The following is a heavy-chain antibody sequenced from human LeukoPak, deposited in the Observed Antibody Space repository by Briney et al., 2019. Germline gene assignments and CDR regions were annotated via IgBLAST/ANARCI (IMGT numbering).Heavy chain of an antibody. CDR1: GYTFTSYG. CDR3: ARGGNSGYPLLFLPRDY. V-gene: IGHV1-2*02. D-gene: IGHD5-12*01. CDR2: INPNSGGT. Sequence: GASVKVSCKASGYTFTSYGISWVRQAAGQGLEWMGWINPNSGGTNYAQKFQGRVTMTRDTSISTAYMELSRLRSDDTAVYYCARGGNSGYPLLFLPRDYWGQGTLVTVSS. J-gene: IGHJ4*02.